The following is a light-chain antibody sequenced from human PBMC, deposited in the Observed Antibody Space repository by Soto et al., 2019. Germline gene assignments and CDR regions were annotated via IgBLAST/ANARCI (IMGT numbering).Light chain of an antibody. V-gene: IGKV1-12*01. J-gene: IGKJ2*01. Sequence: DIQMTPSPSSVSASVGDRVTITCRASQGISSWLAWYQQKPGKAPKLLIFAASRLQCGVPSRFSGSGSGTDFTLTISILNPEDFATYYCQQANRFPYTFGQATTLEIK. CDR1: QGISSW. CDR3: QQANRFPYT. CDR2: AAS.